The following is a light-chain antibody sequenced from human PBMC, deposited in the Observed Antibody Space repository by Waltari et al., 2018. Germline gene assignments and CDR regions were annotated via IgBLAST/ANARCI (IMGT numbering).Light chain of an antibody. J-gene: IGKJ1*01. CDR3: QKYNSLPAT. V-gene: IGKV3-15*01. CDR1: RGVDKD. CDR2: HTS. Sequence: SRRGCRGVDKDLVLYQQKPGQAPRLLIYHTSTRATGIPDRFSGSGFVTDFILTISRLEPEDFEVYYCQKYNSLPATFGQGTKVEVK.